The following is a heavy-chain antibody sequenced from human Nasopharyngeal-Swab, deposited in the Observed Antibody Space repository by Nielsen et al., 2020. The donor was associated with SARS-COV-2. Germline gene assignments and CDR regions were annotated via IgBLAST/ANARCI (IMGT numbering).Heavy chain of an antibody. D-gene: IGHD2-2*01. CDR1: GYTLTELS. Sequence: ASVKISCKVSGYTLTELSMHWVRQAPGKGLEWMGGFDPEDGETIYAQKFQGRVTMTEDTSTDTAYMELRSLRSEDTAVYYCRVVPAAMWYYYYGMDVWGQGTTVTVSS. CDR3: RVVPAAMWYYYYGMDV. V-gene: IGHV1-24*01. J-gene: IGHJ6*02. CDR2: FDPEDGET.